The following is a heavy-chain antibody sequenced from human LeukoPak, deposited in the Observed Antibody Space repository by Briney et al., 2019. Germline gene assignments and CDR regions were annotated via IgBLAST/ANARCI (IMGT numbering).Heavy chain of an antibody. CDR2: ISSSGSTI. V-gene: IGHV3-11*01. CDR3: ARDLIVDTKPYYYYGMDV. Sequence: PGGSLRLSCAASGFTFSDYYMSWIRQAPGKGLERVSYISSSGSTIYYADSVKGRFTISRDNAKNSLYLQMNSLRAEDTAVYYCARDLIVDTKPYYYYGMDVWGQGTTVTVSS. D-gene: IGHD5-18*01. CDR1: GFTFSDYY. J-gene: IGHJ6*02.